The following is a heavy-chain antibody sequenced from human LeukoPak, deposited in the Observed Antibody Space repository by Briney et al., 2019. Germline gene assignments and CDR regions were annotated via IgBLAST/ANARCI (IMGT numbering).Heavy chain of an antibody. CDR3: ARGVTTGLDWFDP. D-gene: IGHD2-21*02. CDR1: GGSINSHY. V-gene: IGHV4-59*11. J-gene: IGHJ5*02. CDR2: IYKSDST. Sequence: KSSETLSLTCTVSGGSINSHYWSWIRQSPGKGLEWIGFIYKSDSTNYNPTLKSRVTISAVTSKNQISLKLSTVTAADTAVSYCARGVTTGLDWFDPWGQGTLVIVSS.